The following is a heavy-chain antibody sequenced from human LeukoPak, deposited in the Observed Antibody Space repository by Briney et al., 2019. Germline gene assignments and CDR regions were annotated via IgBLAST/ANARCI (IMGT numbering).Heavy chain of an antibody. J-gene: IGHJ4*02. CDR1: GYTFTGYY. Sequence: ASVKVSCKASGYTFTGYYMHWVRQAPGQGLEWMGWINPNSGGTNYAQKFQGRVTMTRDTSISTAYMELSRLRSDDTAVYYCASERYYYDSSGHLPDYWGQGTLVTVSS. D-gene: IGHD3-22*01. CDR3: ASERYYYDSSGHLPDY. V-gene: IGHV1-2*02. CDR2: INPNSGGT.